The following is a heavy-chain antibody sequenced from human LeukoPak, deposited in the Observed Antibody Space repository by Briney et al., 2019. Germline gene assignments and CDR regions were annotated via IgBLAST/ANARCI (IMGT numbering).Heavy chain of an antibody. Sequence: GSSVKVSCKASGGTFSSYTISWVRQAPGQGLEWMGRIIPILGIANYAQKFQGRVTITADKSTSTASMELSSLRSEDTAVYYCAREYCGGDCYPPGWFDPWGQGTLVTVSS. CDR2: IIPILGIA. J-gene: IGHJ5*02. D-gene: IGHD2-21*02. V-gene: IGHV1-69*04. CDR3: AREYCGGDCYPPGWFDP. CDR1: GGTFSSYT.